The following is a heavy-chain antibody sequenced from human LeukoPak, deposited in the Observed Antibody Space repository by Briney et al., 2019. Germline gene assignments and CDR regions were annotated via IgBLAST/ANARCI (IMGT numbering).Heavy chain of an antibody. CDR2: ISYGGSNK. D-gene: IGHD6-6*01. Sequence: GGSLRLSCAASGFTFSSYAMHWVRQAPGKGLEWVAIISYGGSNKYYADSVKGRFTISRDNAKNSLYLQMNSLRAEDTAVYYCARSAARPRLDYFDYWGQGTLVTVSS. CDR3: ARSAARPRLDYFDY. V-gene: IGHV3-30*04. CDR1: GFTFSSYA. J-gene: IGHJ4*02.